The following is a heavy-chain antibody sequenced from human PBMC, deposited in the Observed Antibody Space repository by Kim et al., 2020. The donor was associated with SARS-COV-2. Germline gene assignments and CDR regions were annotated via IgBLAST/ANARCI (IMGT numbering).Heavy chain of an antibody. CDR2: IFHTGVA. D-gene: IGHD4-17*01. Sequence: SETLSLTCAVSGGSIISSHWWDWVRQSPENGLEWIGEIFHTGVANYNPSLESRVTISLDKAKNQFFLTLKSVTAADAAIYYCANGYGDYMISWGPGILVAVSS. CDR1: GGSIISSHW. J-gene: IGHJ4*01. CDR3: ANGYGDYMIS. V-gene: IGHV4-4*02.